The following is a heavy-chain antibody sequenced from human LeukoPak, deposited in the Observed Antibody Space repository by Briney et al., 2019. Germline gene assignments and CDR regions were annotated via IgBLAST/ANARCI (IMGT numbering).Heavy chain of an antibody. V-gene: IGHV3-23*01. CDR3: AKVFPYYDSSGRYFDY. D-gene: IGHD3-22*01. CDR2: ITGSGGST. J-gene: IGHJ4*02. Sequence: GGSLRLSCAASGFTFSSYAKSWVRQAPGKGLEWVSTITGSGGSTYYADSVKGRFTISRDNSKNMLYLQMNSLRAEDTAVYYCAKVFPYYDSSGRYFDYWGQGSLVTVSS. CDR1: GFTFSSYA.